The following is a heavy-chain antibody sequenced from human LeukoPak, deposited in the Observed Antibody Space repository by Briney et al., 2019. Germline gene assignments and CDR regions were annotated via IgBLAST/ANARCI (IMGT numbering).Heavy chain of an antibody. CDR1: GYSFTSYW. D-gene: IGHD3-10*01. Sequence: GESLKISCKGSGYSFTSYWIGWVRQMPGKGLEWMGIIYPGDSDTRYSPSFRGQVTISADKSISTAYLQWSSLKASDTAMYYCARALYYYGPGSGSPPAALARGSYYYYMDVWGKGTTVTVSS. J-gene: IGHJ6*03. V-gene: IGHV5-51*01. CDR3: ARALYYYGPGSGSPPAALARGSYYYYMDV. CDR2: IYPGDSDT.